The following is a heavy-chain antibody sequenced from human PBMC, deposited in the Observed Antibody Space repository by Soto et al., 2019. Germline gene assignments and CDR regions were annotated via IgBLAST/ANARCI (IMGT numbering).Heavy chain of an antibody. Sequence: ASVKVSCKVSGYTLTELSMHWVRQAPGKGLEWMGGFDPEDGETIYAQKFQGRVTMTEDTSTDTAHMELSSLRSEDTAVYYCATRGASGSYYPWFDPWGQGTLVTVS. V-gene: IGHV1-24*01. J-gene: IGHJ5*02. CDR1: GYTLTELS. D-gene: IGHD1-26*01. CDR2: FDPEDGET. CDR3: ATRGASGSYYPWFDP.